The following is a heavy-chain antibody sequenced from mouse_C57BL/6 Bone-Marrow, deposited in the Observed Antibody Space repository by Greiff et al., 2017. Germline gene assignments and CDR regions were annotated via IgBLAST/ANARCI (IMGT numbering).Heavy chain of an antibody. V-gene: IGHV14-4*01. CDR3: SSFEGNYFDF. CDR1: GFNIKDDY. D-gene: IGHD2-14*01. CDR2: IDPEIGDT. J-gene: IGHJ2*01. Sequence: EVQLQQSGAELVRPGASVKLSCTASGFNIKDDYIHWVKQRPEQGLEWIGWIDPEIGDTEYASKFQGKATITSDTSSYTAYLQLSSLTSEDTAVYYSSSFEGNYFDFWGQGTPLTVAS.